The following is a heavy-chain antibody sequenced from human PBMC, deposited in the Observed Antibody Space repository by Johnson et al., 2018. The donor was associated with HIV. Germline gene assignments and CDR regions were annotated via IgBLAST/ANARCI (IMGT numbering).Heavy chain of an antibody. Sequence: HVQLVESGGGVVQPGGSLRLSCAASDFTFSSYGMHWVRQAPGKGLEWVAFIRYDGSYKYYVDSVKGRFTISRDNSKNTLYLQMNSLRAEDTAVYYCSKDQFHKGGGSLVDGFDIWGQGTMVTVSS. CDR1: DFTFSSYG. V-gene: IGHV3-30*02. CDR2: IRYDGSYK. CDR3: SKDQFHKGGGSLVDGFDI. J-gene: IGHJ3*02. D-gene: IGHD2-15*01.